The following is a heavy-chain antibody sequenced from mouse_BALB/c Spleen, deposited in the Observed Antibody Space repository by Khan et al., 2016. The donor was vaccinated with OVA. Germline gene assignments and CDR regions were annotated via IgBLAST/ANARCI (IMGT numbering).Heavy chain of an antibody. J-gene: IGHJ4*01. CDR2: INTYTGEP. CDR3: ASPPSSSYVMIY. V-gene: IGHV9-3-1*01. CDR1: GYTFTNYG. Sequence: QIQLVQSGPELKKPGETVKISCKASGYTFTNYGMNWVKQAPGKGLKWMGWINTYTGEPTYADDFKGRFAFSLETSASTAYLQINNLKNEDTATYLAASPPSSSYVMIYWGQGTSVTVSS.